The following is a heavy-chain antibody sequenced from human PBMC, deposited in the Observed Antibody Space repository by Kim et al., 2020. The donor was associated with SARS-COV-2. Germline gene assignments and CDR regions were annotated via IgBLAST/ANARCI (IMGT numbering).Heavy chain of an antibody. V-gene: IGHV4-59*13. J-gene: IGHJ5*01. CDR2: LYSTGSA. CDR3: ARAVRSIAAAGTLSWFDT. Sequence: SETLSLTCNVSGGSTSRFYWAWIRQPPGKGLEWIGYLYSTGSATYSPSLKSRVSISLDTSKSQFSLRLTSVTAADTAVYYCARAVRSIAAAGTLSWFDT. D-gene: IGHD6-13*01. CDR1: GGSTSRFY.